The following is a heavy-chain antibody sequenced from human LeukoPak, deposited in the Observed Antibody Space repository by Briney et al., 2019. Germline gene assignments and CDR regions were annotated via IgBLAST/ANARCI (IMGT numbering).Heavy chain of an antibody. CDR2: ISGSGGTT. V-gene: IGHV3-23*01. CDR3: AKGTAMVNN. J-gene: IGHJ4*02. CDR1: GFTFNNYA. Sequence: GGSLRLSCAASGFTFNNYAMNWVRQAPGKGLEWVSVISGSGGTTYYADSVKGRFTISRDSSKNTLYLQMNSLRAEDTAVYYCAKGTAMVNNWGQGTLVTVSS. D-gene: IGHD5-18*01.